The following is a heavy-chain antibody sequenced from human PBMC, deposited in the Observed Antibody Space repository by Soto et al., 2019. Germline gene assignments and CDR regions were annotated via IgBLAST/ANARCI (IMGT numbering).Heavy chain of an antibody. J-gene: IGHJ4*02. D-gene: IGHD1-1*01. Sequence: GASVKVSCKASGGTFSSYAISWVRQAPGQGLEWMGGIIPIFGTANYAQKFQGRVTITADESTSTAYMELSSLRSEDTAVYYCARLTTTGTTVGFDYWGQGTLVTVSS. CDR3: ARLTTTGTTVGFDY. V-gene: IGHV1-69*13. CDR1: GGTFSSYA. CDR2: IIPIFGTA.